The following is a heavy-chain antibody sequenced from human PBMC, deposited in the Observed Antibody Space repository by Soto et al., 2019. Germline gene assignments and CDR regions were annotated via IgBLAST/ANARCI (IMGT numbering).Heavy chain of an antibody. Sequence: GGSLRLSCAASGFTFSSYDMQWVRQATGKGLEWVSAIGTAGDTYYPGSVKGRFTISRENAKNSLYLQMNSLTSDDRAVYYCAKNGQPPYYYYGMDVWGQGTTVTVSS. CDR1: GFTFSSYD. V-gene: IGHV3-13*04. D-gene: IGHD2-8*01. CDR3: AKNGQPPYYYYGMDV. J-gene: IGHJ6*02. CDR2: IGTAGDT.